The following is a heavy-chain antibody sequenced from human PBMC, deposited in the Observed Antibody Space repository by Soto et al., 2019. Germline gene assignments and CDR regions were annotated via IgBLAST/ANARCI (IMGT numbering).Heavy chain of an antibody. V-gene: IGHV3-23*01. Sequence: EVQLLESGGGLVQPGGSLSLSFAAPGLTFSSYALSWVRQAPGKGLEWVSAISGSGGSTYYADSVKGRFTISRDNSKNTLYLQMNSLRAEDTAVYYCAKDLTIFGVADAFDIWGQGTMVTVSS. J-gene: IGHJ3*02. CDR1: GLTFSSYA. CDR3: AKDLTIFGVADAFDI. D-gene: IGHD3-3*01. CDR2: ISGSGGST.